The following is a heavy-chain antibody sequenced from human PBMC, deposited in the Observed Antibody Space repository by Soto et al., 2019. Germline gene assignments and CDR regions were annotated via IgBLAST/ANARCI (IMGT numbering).Heavy chain of an antibody. Sequence: QVQLVESGGGVVQPGRSLRLSCAASGFTFSSYGMHWVRQAPGKGLEWVAVIWYDGSNKYYADSVKGRFTISRDNSKNRLYLQMNSLRAEDTAVYYCARKGHCSGGSCYQYYYYGMDVWGQGTTVTVSS. D-gene: IGHD2-15*01. CDR2: IWYDGSNK. CDR3: ARKGHCSGGSCYQYYYYGMDV. V-gene: IGHV3-33*01. J-gene: IGHJ6*02. CDR1: GFTFSSYG.